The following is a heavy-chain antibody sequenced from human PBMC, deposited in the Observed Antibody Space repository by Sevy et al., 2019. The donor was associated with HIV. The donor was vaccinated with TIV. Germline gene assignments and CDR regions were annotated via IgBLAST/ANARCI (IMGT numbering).Heavy chain of an antibody. CDR3: ATTKDYYENSGDPFDY. D-gene: IGHD3-22*01. Sequence: ASVKVSCKVSGNTHTQLSMHWVRPVPRKGLEWMGSFDPEDDERIYAQKFQGRVTMTEDTSTDTAYMELSSLKSEDTAVYYCATTKDYYENSGDPFDYWGQGTLVTVSS. J-gene: IGHJ4*02. CDR2: FDPEDDER. V-gene: IGHV1-24*01. CDR1: GNTHTQLS.